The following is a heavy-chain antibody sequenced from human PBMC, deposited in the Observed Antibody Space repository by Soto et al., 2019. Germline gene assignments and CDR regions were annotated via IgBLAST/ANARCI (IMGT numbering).Heavy chain of an antibody. CDR1: GGSISTYY. Sequence: SETLSLTCTVSGGSISTYYWSWIRQPAGKGLEWIGRIYASGSTNYNPSLKSRVTMSVATSKNQFSLKLSSVTAADTAVNYCARGGMGIIPTATAFDYWGQGTLVTVSS. CDR3: ARGGMGIIPTATAFDY. V-gene: IGHV4-4*07. D-gene: IGHD2-2*01. J-gene: IGHJ4*02. CDR2: IYASGST.